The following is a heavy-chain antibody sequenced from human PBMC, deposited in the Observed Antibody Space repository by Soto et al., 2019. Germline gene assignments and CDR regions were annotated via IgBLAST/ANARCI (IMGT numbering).Heavy chain of an antibody. CDR3: RAWLLTESFDV. J-gene: IGHJ3*01. CDR2: TPRTGAT. CDR1: GFSVNSNF. V-gene: IGHV3-53*01. D-gene: IGHD3-22*01. Sequence: GGSLRLSCAASGFSVNSNFMNWVRKASGKGLEWVSFTPRTGATLYADSVKGRLLVSRDDANNAVYLRLNSLTVDDTAVYYCRAWLLTESFDVWGPGTVVTVSS.